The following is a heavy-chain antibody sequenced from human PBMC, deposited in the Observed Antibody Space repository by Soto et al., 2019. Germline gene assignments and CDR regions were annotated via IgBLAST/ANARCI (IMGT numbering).Heavy chain of an antibody. CDR3: ARGSGWYDY. CDR1: GFTFSIYN. J-gene: IGHJ4*02. Sequence: ESGGGLVKPGGSLRLSCAGFGFTFSIYNMNWVRQAPGKGLEWVSCISGSGSYIYYADSVKGRFTISRDNAENSLYLRMDSLRAEDTAVYYCARGSGWYDYWGQGTLVTVSS. V-gene: IGHV3-21*01. CDR2: ISGSGSYI. D-gene: IGHD6-19*01.